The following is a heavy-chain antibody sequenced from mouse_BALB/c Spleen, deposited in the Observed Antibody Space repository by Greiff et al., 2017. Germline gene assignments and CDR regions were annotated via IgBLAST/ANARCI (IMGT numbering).Heavy chain of an antibody. CDR2: ILPGSGST. V-gene: IGHV1-9*01. J-gene: IGHJ4*01. Sequence: QVQLKQSGAELMKPGASVKISCKATGYTFSSYWIEWVKQRPGHGLEWIGEILPGSGSTNYNEKFKGKATFTADTSSNTAYMQLSSLTSEDSAVYSCARKNYGSSYDAMDYWGQGTSVTVSS. D-gene: IGHD1-1*01. CDR3: ARKNYGSSYDAMDY. CDR1: GYTFSSYW.